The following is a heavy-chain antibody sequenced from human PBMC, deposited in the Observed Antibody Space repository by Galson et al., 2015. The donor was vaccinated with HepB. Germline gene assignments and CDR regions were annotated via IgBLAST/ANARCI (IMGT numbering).Heavy chain of an antibody. D-gene: IGHD2-15*01. Sequence: SLRLSCAASGFTFSSYGMHWVRQAPGKGLEWVAVIWYDGSKKYYADSVKGRFTISRDNSKNTLYLQMNSLRAEDTAVYYCASQYCSGGNCFEYYFDYWGQGTLVTVSS. CDR2: IWYDGSKK. V-gene: IGHV3-33*01. J-gene: IGHJ4*02. CDR3: ASQYCSGGNCFEYYFDY. CDR1: GFTFSSYG.